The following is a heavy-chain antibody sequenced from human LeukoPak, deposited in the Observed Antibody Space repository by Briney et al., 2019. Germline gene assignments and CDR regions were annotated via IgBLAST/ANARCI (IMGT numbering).Heavy chain of an antibody. Sequence: GGSLRLSCAASGFTFSNYAMTWVRQAPGKGLEWVSGISASGGSTYYADSVRGRFIISRDKSKNTLYLQMNSLRAEDTAVYCCAKVAEYYDNSRFDYWGQGTLVTVSS. CDR2: ISASGGST. CDR3: AKVAEYYDNSRFDY. V-gene: IGHV3-23*01. CDR1: GFTFSNYA. D-gene: IGHD3-22*01. J-gene: IGHJ4*02.